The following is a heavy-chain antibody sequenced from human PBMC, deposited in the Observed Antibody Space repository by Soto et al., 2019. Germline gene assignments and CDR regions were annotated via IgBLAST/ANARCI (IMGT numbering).Heavy chain of an antibody. V-gene: IGHV3-23*01. CDR1: GFTFSSYA. D-gene: IGHD3-3*01. Sequence: EVQLLESGGGLVQPGGSLRLSCAASGFTFSSYAMSWVRQAPGKGLEWVSAISGCGGSTYYADSVKGRFTISRDNSKXXLYLQMNSLRAEDTAVYYCAKADYDFWSGFSFDYWGQGTLVTVSS. CDR2: ISGCGGST. J-gene: IGHJ4*02. CDR3: AKADYDFWSGFSFDY.